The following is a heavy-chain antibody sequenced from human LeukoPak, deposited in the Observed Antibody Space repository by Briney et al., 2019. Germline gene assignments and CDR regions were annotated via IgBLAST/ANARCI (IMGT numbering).Heavy chain of an antibody. CDR2: ISAYNGNT. CDR3: AREGSLHHSGDYYLSWFDP. CDR1: GFTFNTYG. D-gene: IGHD3-22*01. J-gene: IGHJ5*02. V-gene: IGHV1-18*01. Sequence: ASVKVSCKTSGFTFNTYGIDWVRQAPGQGLEWMGWISAYNGNTNYAQNLQDRVTMTTDTSTTTAYMELRGLRSDDTAVYYCAREGSLHHSGDYYLSWFDPWGQGTLVTVSS.